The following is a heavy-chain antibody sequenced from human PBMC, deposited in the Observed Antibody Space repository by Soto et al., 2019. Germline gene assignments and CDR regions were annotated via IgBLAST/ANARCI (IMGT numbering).Heavy chain of an antibody. J-gene: IGHJ4*02. CDR3: ARDLHYSSSPPFFGY. D-gene: IGHD6-6*01. CDR1: GGTFSSYA. Sequence: GASVKVSCKASGGTFSSYAISWVRQAPGQGLEWMGGIIPILGTANYAQKFQGRVTITADESTSTAYMELSSLRSEDTAVYYCARDLHYSSSPPFFGYWGQGTLVTVSS. CDR2: IIPILGTA. V-gene: IGHV1-69*13.